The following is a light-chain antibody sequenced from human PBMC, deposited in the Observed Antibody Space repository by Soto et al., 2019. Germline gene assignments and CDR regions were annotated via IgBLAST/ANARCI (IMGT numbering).Light chain of an antibody. CDR2: GAS. J-gene: IGKJ1*01. CDR1: QSVSSN. V-gene: IGKV3D-15*01. CDR3: QQYNNWRT. Sequence: IVLTQSAATLSVSQGERATLSCRASQSVSSNLAWYQQKPGQAPRLLIYGASNRATGIPDRFSGSGSGTDFTLTISRLQSEDFAVYYCQQYNNWRTFGQGTKVDIK.